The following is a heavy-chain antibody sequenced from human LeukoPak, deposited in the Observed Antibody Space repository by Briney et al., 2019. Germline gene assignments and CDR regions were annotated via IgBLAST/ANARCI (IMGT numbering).Heavy chain of an antibody. V-gene: IGHV1-46*03. CDR1: GYTFTSYY. Sequence: GASVKVSCKASGYTFTSYYMHWVRQAPGQGLEWMGIINPSGGSTSYAQKFQGRVTMTRDTSTSTVYMELSGLRSEDTAVYYRSLTVAESSVDYWGQGTLVTVSS. CDR2: INPSGGST. D-gene: IGHD6-19*01. J-gene: IGHJ4*02. CDR3: SLTVAESSVDY.